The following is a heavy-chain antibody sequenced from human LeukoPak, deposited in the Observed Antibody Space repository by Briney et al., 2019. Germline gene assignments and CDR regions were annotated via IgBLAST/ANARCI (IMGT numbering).Heavy chain of an antibody. CDR3: ARTEGYCSAGSCEHFDN. CDR1: GFTFSSYW. CDR2: INSDGSAT. D-gene: IGHD2-15*01. J-gene: IGHJ4*02. Sequence: HTGGSLSLSCAASGFTFSSYWIHWVRQAPGKGLVWVSRINSDGSATTYADSVKGRFTISRDNAKNTLYLQMNSLRAEDTAVYYCARTEGYCSAGSCEHFDNWGQGTLVTVSS. V-gene: IGHV3-74*01.